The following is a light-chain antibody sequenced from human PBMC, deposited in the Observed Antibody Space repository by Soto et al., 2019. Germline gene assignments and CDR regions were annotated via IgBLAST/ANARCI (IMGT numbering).Light chain of an antibody. J-gene: IGKJ5*01. CDR3: QQRSNWPPIT. Sequence: EIVLTQSPATLSLSPGERATLSCRASQSVISYLAWYQQKPGQAPRLLIYNASNRATGIPARFSGSGSGTDFTLTISSLEPEDFAVYYCQQRSNWPPITFGQGTRLEIK. V-gene: IGKV3-11*01. CDR2: NAS. CDR1: QSVISY.